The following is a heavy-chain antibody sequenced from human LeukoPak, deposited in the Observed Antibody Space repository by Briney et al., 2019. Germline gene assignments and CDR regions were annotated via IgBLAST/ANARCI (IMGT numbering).Heavy chain of an antibody. CDR1: GGSISSGDYY. D-gene: IGHD3-10*01. CDR2: IYYSGST. V-gene: IGHV4-30-4*01. CDR3: ARGFGAGNYYYGWFDP. Sequence: SQTLSLTCTVSGGSISSGDYYWSWIRQPPGKGLEWIGYIYYSGSTYYNPSLKSRVSISVDTSKNQFSLKLSSVTAADTAVYYCARGFGAGNYYYGWFDPWGQGTLVSVSS. J-gene: IGHJ5*02.